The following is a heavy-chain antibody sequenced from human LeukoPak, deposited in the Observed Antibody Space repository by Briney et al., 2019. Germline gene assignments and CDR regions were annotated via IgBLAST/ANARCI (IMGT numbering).Heavy chain of an antibody. D-gene: IGHD1-26*01. J-gene: IGHJ4*02. CDR2: MNPNSGNT. Sequence: ASVTVSCKASGYTFTSYDINWVRQAPGQGLEWMGWMNPNSGNTGYAQKFQGRVSMTRNTSISTAYMELSSLRSEDTAVYYCARAYRGAPDYWGQGTLVTVSS. CDR3: ARAYRGAPDY. V-gene: IGHV1-8*01. CDR1: GYTFTSYD.